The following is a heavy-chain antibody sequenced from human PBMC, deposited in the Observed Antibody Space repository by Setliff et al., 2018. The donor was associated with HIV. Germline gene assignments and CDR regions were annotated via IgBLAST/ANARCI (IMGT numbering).Heavy chain of an antibody. Sequence: GGSLRLSCAASGFTFSSHSMNWVRQAPGKGLEWVSSISSSSSYIYYADPVKGRFTISRDNAKNSLYLQMNSLRAEDTAVYYCAREIRAGDYPPYNYYFYMDVWGKGTTVTVSS. CDR1: GFTFSSHS. V-gene: IGHV3-21*01. CDR2: ISSSSSYI. CDR3: AREIRAGDYPPYNYYFYMDV. D-gene: IGHD4-17*01. J-gene: IGHJ6*03.